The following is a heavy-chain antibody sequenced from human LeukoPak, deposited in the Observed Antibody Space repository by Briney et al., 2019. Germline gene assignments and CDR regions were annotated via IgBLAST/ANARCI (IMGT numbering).Heavy chain of an antibody. CDR2: IIPIFGTA. CDR3: ARSNNFNYDILTGYYKIGAFDI. D-gene: IGHD3-9*01. V-gene: IGHV1-69*01. CDR1: GGTFSSYA. Sequence: ASVKVSCKASGGTFSSYAISRVRQAPGQGLEWMGGIIPIFGTANYAQKFQGRVTITADESTSTAYMELSSLRSEDTAVYYCARSNNFNYDILTGYYKIGAFDIWGQGTMVTVSS. J-gene: IGHJ3*02.